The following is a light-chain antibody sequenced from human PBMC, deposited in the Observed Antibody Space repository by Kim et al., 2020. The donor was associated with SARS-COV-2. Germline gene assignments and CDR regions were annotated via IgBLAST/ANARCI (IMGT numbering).Light chain of an antibody. V-gene: IGKV3-15*01. CDR2: GAC. CDR1: QSISSN. Sequence: EIVMTQSPATLSVSPGERATLSCRASQSISSNLAWYLQKPGQAPRLLIYGACTRATGTTSRFSGSGSGTEFTLTISSLQSEDFEVYSCQQYKKWPYTFGQGTKLEIK. J-gene: IGKJ2*01. CDR3: QQYKKWPYT.